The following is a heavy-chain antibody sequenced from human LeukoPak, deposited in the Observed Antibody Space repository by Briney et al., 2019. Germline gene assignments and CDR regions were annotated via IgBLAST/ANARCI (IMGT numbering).Heavy chain of an antibody. J-gene: IGHJ4*02. CDR3: ARDRYCTTTRCSDY. V-gene: IGHV3-21*01. CDR2: ISSSSSHI. Sequence: GGSLRLSCAASGFTFSRFSMNWVRQAPGKGLEWVSSISSSSSHIYYADSVKGRFTISRDDAKNSLYLEMNSLRAEDTAVYYCARDRYCTTTRCSDYWGQGTLVTVSS. CDR1: GFTFSRFS. D-gene: IGHD2-2*01.